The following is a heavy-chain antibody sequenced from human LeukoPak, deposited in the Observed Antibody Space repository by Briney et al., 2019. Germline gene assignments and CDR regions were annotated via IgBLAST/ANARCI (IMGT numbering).Heavy chain of an antibody. CDR1: GFTFSSYW. V-gene: IGHV3-7*03. CDR2: IKQDGSEK. D-gene: IGHD4-11*01. J-gene: IGHJ6*03. CDR3: ASLTTSNYYYYMDV. Sequence: GGSLRLSCAASGFTFSSYWMTWVRQAPGKGLEWVANIKQDGSEKYYVDSVKGRFTISRDNAKNSLYLQMNSLRAEDTAVYYCASLTTSNYYYYMDVWGKGTTVTVSS.